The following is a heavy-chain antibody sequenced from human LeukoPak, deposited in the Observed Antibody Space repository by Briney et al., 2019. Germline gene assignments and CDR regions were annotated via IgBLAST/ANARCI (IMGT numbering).Heavy chain of an antibody. CDR1: GGSISSSYYY. CDR3: ARRNYCSGGSCYPTAWFDP. D-gene: IGHD2-15*01. Sequence: SETLSLTCTVSGGSISSSYYYWGWIRQPPGKGLEWIGSIYYSGSTYYNPSLKSRVTISVDTSKNQFSLKLSSVTAADTAVYYCARRNYCSGGSCYPTAWFDPWGRGTLVTVSS. J-gene: IGHJ5*02. CDR2: IYYSGST. V-gene: IGHV4-39*01.